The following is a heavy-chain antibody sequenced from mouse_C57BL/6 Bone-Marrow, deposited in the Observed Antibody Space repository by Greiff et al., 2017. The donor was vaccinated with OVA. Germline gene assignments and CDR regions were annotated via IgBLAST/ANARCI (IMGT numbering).Heavy chain of an antibody. CDR2: IDPEDGET. Sequence: EVKLMESGAELVKPGASVKLSCTASGFNIKDYYMHWVKQRTEQGLEWIGRIDPEDGETKYAPKFQGKATITADTSSNTSYLQLSSLTSEDTAVYYGAGGTTSYAMDYWGQGTSVTVSS. V-gene: IGHV14-2*01. D-gene: IGHD1-1*01. CDR1: GFNIKDYY. J-gene: IGHJ4*01. CDR3: AGGTTSYAMDY.